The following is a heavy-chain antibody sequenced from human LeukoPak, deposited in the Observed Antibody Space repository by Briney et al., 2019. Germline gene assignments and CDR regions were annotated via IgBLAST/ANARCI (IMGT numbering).Heavy chain of an antibody. CDR2: LYNSGST. D-gene: IGHD6-19*01. CDR1: RGSISSYY. CDR3: ARHKGSGWSDSFDY. J-gene: IGHJ4*02. Sequence: SETLSLTCTVSRGSISSYYWSWIRQPPGKGLEWTGYLYNSGSTNYNPPLKSRVTISVDTSKNQFSLRLSSVTAADTAVYYCARHKGSGWSDSFDYWGQGTLVTVSS. V-gene: IGHV4-59*08.